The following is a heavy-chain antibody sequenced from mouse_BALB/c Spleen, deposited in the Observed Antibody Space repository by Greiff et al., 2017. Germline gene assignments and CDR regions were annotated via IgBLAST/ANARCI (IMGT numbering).Heavy chain of an antibody. J-gene: IGHJ1*01. CDR2: INPSSGYT. D-gene: IGHD1-1*01. Sequence: VKLVESGAELARPGASVKMSCKASGYTFTSYTMHWVNQRPGQGLEWIGYINPSSGYTNYNQKFKDKATLTADKSSSTAYMQLNSLTSEDSAVYNCARANGSSYWYFDVWGAGTTVTVSS. CDR1: GYTFTSYT. V-gene: IGHV1-4*01. CDR3: ARANGSSYWYFDV.